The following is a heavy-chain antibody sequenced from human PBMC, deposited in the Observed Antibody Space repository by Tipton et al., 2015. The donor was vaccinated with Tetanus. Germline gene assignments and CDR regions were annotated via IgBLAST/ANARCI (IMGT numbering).Heavy chain of an antibody. Sequence: QSGAEVKKPGASVNLSCKASGYTFTSHYVHWVRQAPGQGLEWMGMVNPSGGYTRSAETFQGRVKMTRDTSTSTVYMELTSLKSDDTAVYYCARDSYVTGTTSHFDFWGQGSLVNVSS. CDR1: GYTFTSHY. CDR3: ARDSYVTGTTSHFDF. J-gene: IGHJ4*02. CDR2: VNPSGGYT. V-gene: IGHV1-46*01. D-gene: IGHD1-7*01.